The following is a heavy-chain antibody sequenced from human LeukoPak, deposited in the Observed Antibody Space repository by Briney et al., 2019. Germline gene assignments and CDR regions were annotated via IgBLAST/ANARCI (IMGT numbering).Heavy chain of an antibody. J-gene: IGHJ4*02. Sequence: SETLCLTCAVYGGAFSGYYWSWIRQPPGKGLEWIWEINHSGSTNYNPSLKSRVTISVDTSKNQFSLQLSSVTPEDPAVYYCAREGLFIAAAGTAHGFDYGGQGTLVTVPS. CDR2: INHSGST. V-gene: IGHV4-34*01. D-gene: IGHD6-13*01. CDR1: GGAFSGYY. CDR3: AREGLFIAAAGTAHGFDY.